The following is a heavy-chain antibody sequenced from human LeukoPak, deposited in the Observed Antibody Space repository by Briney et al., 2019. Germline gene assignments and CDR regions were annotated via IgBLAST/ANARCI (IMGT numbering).Heavy chain of an antibody. J-gene: IGHJ4*02. V-gene: IGHV3-30-3*01. CDR1: GFTFSSYA. CDR2: ISYDGSNK. CDR3: ARDRGMATIWYYFDY. D-gene: IGHD5-24*01. Sequence: PGGSLRLSCAASGFTFSSYAMHWVRQAPGKGLEWVAVISYDGSNKYYADSVKGRFTISRDNSKNTLYLQMNSLRAEDTAVYYCARDRGMATIWYYFDYWGQGTLVTVSS.